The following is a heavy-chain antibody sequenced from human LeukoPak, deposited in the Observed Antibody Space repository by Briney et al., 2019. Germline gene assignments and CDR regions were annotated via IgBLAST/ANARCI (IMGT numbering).Heavy chain of an antibody. V-gene: IGHV3-30*18. CDR1: EFTFSSYG. D-gene: IGHD6-13*01. CDR2: ISYDGSNK. J-gene: IGHJ4*02. CDR3: AKDWEENPVYSSSWYDY. Sequence: GGSLRLSCAASEFTFSSYGMHWVRQAPGKGLEWVAVISYDGSNKYYADSVKGRFTISRDNSKNTLYLQMNSLRAEDTAVYYCAKDWEENPVYSSSWYDYWGQGTLVSVSP.